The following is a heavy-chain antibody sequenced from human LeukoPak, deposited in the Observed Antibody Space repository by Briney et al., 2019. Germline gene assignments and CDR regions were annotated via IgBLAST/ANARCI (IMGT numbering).Heavy chain of an antibody. J-gene: IGHJ5*02. CDR2: MNPNSGNT. V-gene: IGHV1-8*03. D-gene: IGHD6-13*01. CDR1: GYTFTSYD. CDR3: ARAYSSNWQDRDNWFDP. Sequence: ASVKVSCEASGYTFTSYDINWVRQATGQGLEWMGWMNPNSGNTGYAQKFQGRVTITRNTSISTAYMELSSLRSEDTAVYYCARAYSSNWQDRDNWFDPWGQGTLVTVSS.